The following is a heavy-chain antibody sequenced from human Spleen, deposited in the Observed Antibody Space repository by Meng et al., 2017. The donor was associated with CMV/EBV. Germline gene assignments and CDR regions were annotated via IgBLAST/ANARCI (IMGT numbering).Heavy chain of an antibody. CDR1: GFTFSSYS. J-gene: IGHJ1*01. CDR3: ARGTGSGDYFQH. CDR2: IYSGGSA. Sequence: GESLKISCAASGFTFSSYSMNWVRQAPGKGLEWVSVIYSGGSADYADSVKGRFTISRDNSKNTLYLQMNTLRVEDTAVYFCARGTGSGDYFQHWGQGTLVTVSS. D-gene: IGHD3/OR15-3a*01. V-gene: IGHV3-66*02.